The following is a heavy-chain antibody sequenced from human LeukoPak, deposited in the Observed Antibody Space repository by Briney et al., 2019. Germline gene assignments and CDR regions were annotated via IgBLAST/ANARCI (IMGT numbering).Heavy chain of an antibody. Sequence: SVKVSCKASGGTFSSYTISWVRQAPGQGLKWMGRIIPILGIANYAQKFQGRVTITADKSTSTAYMELSSLRSEDTAVYYCARSSAGYSSNKLDYWGQGTLVTVSS. V-gene: IGHV1-69*02. CDR3: ARSSAGYSSNKLDY. CDR2: IIPILGIA. D-gene: IGHD6-13*01. J-gene: IGHJ4*02. CDR1: GGTFSSYT.